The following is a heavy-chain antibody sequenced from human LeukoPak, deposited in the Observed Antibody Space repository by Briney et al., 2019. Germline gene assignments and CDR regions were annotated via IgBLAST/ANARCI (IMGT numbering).Heavy chain of an antibody. D-gene: IGHD6-6*01. CDR3: AKPTRSADWYFDL. J-gene: IGHJ2*01. CDR1: GFTFTTYA. V-gene: IGHV3-30*04. Sequence: PGRSLRLSCAASGFTFTTYAMHWVRQAPGKGLEWVAVISNDGSNKYYADSVKGRFTISRDNSKNTLYLQMNSLRAEDTAVYYCAKPTRSADWYFDLWGRGTLVTVSS. CDR2: ISNDGSNK.